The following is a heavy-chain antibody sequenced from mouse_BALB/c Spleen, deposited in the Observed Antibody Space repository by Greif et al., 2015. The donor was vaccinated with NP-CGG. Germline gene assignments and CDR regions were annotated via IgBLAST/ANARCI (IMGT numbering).Heavy chain of an antibody. CDR2: IDPENGDT. Sequence: EVQRVESGAELVRSGASVKLSCTASGFNIKDYYMHWVKQRPEQGLEWIGWIDPENGDTEYAPKFQGKATMTADTSSNTAYLQLSSLTSEDTAVYYCNEGGRLYYYAMDYWGQGTSVTVSS. D-gene: IGHD3-3*01. V-gene: IGHV14-4*02. J-gene: IGHJ4*01. CDR3: NEGGRLYYYAMDY. CDR1: GFNIKDYY.